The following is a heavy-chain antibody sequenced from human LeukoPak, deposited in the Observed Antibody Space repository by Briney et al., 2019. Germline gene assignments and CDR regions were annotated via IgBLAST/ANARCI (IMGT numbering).Heavy chain of an antibody. CDR3: ARGLDSGHDIVYAY. D-gene: IGHD5-12*01. CDR1: GFTFSSYG. Sequence: GGSLRLSCAASGFTFSSYGMHWVRQAPGKGLEWVAVIWYDGSNKYYADSVKGRFTISRDNSKNTLYLQMNSLRAEDTAVYYCARGLDSGHDIVYAYWGQGTLVTVSS. V-gene: IGHV3-33*01. CDR2: IWYDGSNK. J-gene: IGHJ4*02.